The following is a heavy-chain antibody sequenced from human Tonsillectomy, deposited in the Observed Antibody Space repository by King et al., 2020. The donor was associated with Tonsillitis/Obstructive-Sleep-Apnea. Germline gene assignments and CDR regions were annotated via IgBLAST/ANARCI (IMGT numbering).Heavy chain of an antibody. CDR1: GFTFGDYV. D-gene: IGHD3-10*01. Sequence: VQLVESGGGLLQPGRSLRLSCTGSGFTFGDYVMSWVRQTPGKGLEWVGFIRSKDYGGTTEYAASVKGRFTISRDDSKSIAYLQMNSLKTEDTAVYYCSRDYMVRGIYYYYMDVWGKGTTVTVSS. CDR3: SRDYMVRGIYYYYMDV. J-gene: IGHJ6*03. V-gene: IGHV3-49*04. CDR2: IRSKDYGGTT.